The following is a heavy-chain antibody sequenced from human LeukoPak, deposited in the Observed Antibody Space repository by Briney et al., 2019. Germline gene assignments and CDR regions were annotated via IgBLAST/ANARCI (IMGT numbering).Heavy chain of an antibody. CDR3: ARTVAGWGTLGEFDY. D-gene: IGHD3-16*01. V-gene: IGHV3-30-3*01. Sequence: GGSLRLSCAASGFTFSSYAMHWVRQAPGKGLEWVAVISYDGSNKYYADSVKGRFTISRDNSKNTLYLQMNSLRAEDTAVYYCARTVAGWGTLGEFDYWGQGTLVTVSS. CDR1: GFTFSSYA. CDR2: ISYDGSNK. J-gene: IGHJ4*02.